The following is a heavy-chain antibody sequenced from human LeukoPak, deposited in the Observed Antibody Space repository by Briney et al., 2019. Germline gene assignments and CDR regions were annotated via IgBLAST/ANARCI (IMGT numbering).Heavy chain of an antibody. Sequence: GASVKVSCKASGYTFTSYGISWVRQAPGQGLEWMGWISAYNGNTNYAQKLQGRVTMTTDTSTSTAYMELRSLRSDDTAVYYCARDRSVVPAAKYWFDPWGQGTLVTASS. D-gene: IGHD2-2*01. V-gene: IGHV1-18*01. CDR1: GYTFTSYG. J-gene: IGHJ5*02. CDR3: ARDRSVVPAAKYWFDP. CDR2: ISAYNGNT.